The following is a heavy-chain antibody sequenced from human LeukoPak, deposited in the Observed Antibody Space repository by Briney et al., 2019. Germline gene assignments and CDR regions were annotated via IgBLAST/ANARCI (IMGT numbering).Heavy chain of an antibody. CDR2: IYTSGST. CDR1: GGSISSGSYY. Sequence: SETLSLTCTVSGGSISSGSYYWSWIRQPAGKGLEWIGRIYTSGSTNYNPSLKSRVTISVDTSKNQFSLKLSSVTAADTAVYYCARAHSSSWGQRNWFDPWGQGTLVTVSS. CDR3: ARAHSSSWGQRNWFDP. V-gene: IGHV4-61*02. J-gene: IGHJ5*02. D-gene: IGHD6-13*01.